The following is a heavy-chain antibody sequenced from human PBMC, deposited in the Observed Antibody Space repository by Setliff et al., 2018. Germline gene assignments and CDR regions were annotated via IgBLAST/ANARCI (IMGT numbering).Heavy chain of an antibody. CDR2: IKEDGSEK. V-gene: IGHV3-7*01. CDR1: GFTFSRYW. Sequence: GGSLRLSCVASGFTFSRYWMSWVRQAPGKGLEWVANIKEDGSEKYYVDSVKGRFTMSRDNAKNSLYLQMNSLRAEDTAVYYCARDELEQRDQYYYGMDVWGQGTTVTVSS. CDR3: ARDELEQRDQYYYGMDV. J-gene: IGHJ6*02. D-gene: IGHD1-1*01.